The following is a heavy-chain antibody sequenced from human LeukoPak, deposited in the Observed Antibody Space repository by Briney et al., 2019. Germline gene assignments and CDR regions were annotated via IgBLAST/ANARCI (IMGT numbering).Heavy chain of an antibody. J-gene: IGHJ5*02. D-gene: IGHD6-13*01. Sequence: PGGSLRLSCAASGFTFSSYGMHWVRQAPGKGLEWVAFIRYDGSNKYYADSVKGRFTISRDNSKNTLYLQMNSLRAEDTAVYYCAKEGGLFWGIAAANWFDPWGQGTLVTVSS. CDR2: IRYDGSNK. V-gene: IGHV3-30*02. CDR3: AKEGGLFWGIAAANWFDP. CDR1: GFTFSSYG.